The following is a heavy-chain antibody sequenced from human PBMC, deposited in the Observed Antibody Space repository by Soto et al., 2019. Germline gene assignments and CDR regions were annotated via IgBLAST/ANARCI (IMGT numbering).Heavy chain of an antibody. J-gene: IGHJ6*03. D-gene: IGHD3-3*01. CDR2: ISSSSSYI. CDR1: GFTFSSYS. Sequence: GGSLRLSCAASGFTFSSYSMNWVRQAPGKGLEWVSSISSSSSYIYYADSVKGRFTISRDNAKNSLYLQMNSLRAEDTAVYYCARDDYDFWSGSDYYYMDVWGKGTTVTVSS. V-gene: IGHV3-21*01. CDR3: ARDDYDFWSGSDYYYMDV.